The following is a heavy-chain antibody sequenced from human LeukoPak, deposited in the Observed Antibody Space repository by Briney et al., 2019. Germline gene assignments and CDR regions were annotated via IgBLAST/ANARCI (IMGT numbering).Heavy chain of an antibody. CDR2: IYPRDGST. V-gene: IGHV1-46*01. CDR3: ARDQEGFDY. Sequence: ASVKVSCKASGYTFTSNYIHWVRQAPGQGLEWMGMIYPRDGSTSYAQKFQGRVTVTRDTSTSTVHMELSGLRSEDTAVYYCARDQEGFDYWGQGTLVIVSS. J-gene: IGHJ4*02. CDR1: GYTFTSNY.